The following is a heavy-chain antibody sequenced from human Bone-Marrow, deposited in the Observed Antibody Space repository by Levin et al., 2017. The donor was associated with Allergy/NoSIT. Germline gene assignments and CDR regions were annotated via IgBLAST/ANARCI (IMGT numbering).Heavy chain of an antibody. CDR3: AKDSWPIYGSGMFDP. CDR1: GFTFSSYG. Sequence: GGSLRLSCAASGFTFSSYGMHWVRQAPGKGLEWVAVISYDGSNKYYADSVKGRFTISRDNSKNTLYLQMNSLRAEDTAVYYCAKDSWPIYGSGMFDPWGQGTLVTVSS. CDR2: ISYDGSNK. D-gene: IGHD3-10*01. V-gene: IGHV3-30*18. J-gene: IGHJ5*02.